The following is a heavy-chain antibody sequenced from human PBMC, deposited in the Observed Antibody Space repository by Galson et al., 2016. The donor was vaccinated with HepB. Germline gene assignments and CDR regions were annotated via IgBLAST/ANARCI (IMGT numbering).Heavy chain of an antibody. CDR2: INHSGTT. J-gene: IGHJ3*02. Sequence: WIRQHPGKGLEWIGYINHSGTTYYNPSLKSRATISVDTSKNQFSLNLSSVTAADTAVYYCARVSGNAFDIWGHGTMVTVSS. V-gene: IGHV4-31*02. CDR3: ARVSGNAFDI.